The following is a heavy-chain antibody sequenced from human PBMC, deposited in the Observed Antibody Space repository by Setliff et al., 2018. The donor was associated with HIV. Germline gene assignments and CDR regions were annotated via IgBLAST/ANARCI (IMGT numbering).Heavy chain of an antibody. CDR3: ARGHSSSWTGWFDP. Sequence: ASVKVSCKASGYTFTSHGISWVRQAPGQGLEWMGWISAYNGNTNYAQKLQGRVTMTTDSSTNTAYMELRSLRSDDTAVYYCARGHSSSWTGWFDPWGQGTLVTVSS. CDR2: ISAYNGNT. CDR1: GYTFTSHG. V-gene: IGHV1-18*01. J-gene: IGHJ5*02. D-gene: IGHD6-13*01.